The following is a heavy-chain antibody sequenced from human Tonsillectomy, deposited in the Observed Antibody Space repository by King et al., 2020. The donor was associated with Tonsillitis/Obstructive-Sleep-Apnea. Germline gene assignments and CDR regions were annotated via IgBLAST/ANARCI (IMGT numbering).Heavy chain of an antibody. J-gene: IGHJ4*02. D-gene: IGHD4-11*01. Sequence: QLQESGPGLVKPSETLSLTCTVSGGSIGSDYWSWIRQPPGKGLEWIGYIYNSGSTGYNPSLKSRVTISLDTSKNQFSLKLRSVTAADTAVYYCATQTTVTYFDYWGQGTLVTVSS. V-gene: IGHV4-59*08. CDR2: IYNSGST. CDR3: ATQTTVTYFDY. CDR1: GGSIGSDY.